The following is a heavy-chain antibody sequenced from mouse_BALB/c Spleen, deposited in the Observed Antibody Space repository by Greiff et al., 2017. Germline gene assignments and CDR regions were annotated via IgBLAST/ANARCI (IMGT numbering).Heavy chain of an antibody. CDR2: ISSGGST. CDR1: GFTFSSYA. Sequence: EVKLMESGGGLVKPGGSLKLSCAASGFTFSSYAMSWVRQTPEKRLEWVASISSGGSTYYPDSVKGRFTISRDNARNILYLQMSSLRSEDTAMYYCARGRYDGFFYYAMDYWGQGTSVTVSS. J-gene: IGHJ4*01. D-gene: IGHD2-3*01. CDR3: ARGRYDGFFYYAMDY. V-gene: IGHV5-6-5*01.